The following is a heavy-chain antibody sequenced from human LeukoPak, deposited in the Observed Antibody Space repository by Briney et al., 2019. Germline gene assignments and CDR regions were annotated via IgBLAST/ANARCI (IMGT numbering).Heavy chain of an antibody. V-gene: IGHV3-53*01. CDR1: GFTVSSNY. Sequence: GGSLRLSCAASGFTVSSNYMSWVRQAPGKGLEWVSFIYSGGSTYYADSVKGRFTISRDNSKNTLYLQMNSLRAEDTAVYYCARWRLRSGDAFDIWGQGTMVTVSS. D-gene: IGHD2-21*01. CDR3: ARWRLRSGDAFDI. J-gene: IGHJ3*02. CDR2: IYSGGST.